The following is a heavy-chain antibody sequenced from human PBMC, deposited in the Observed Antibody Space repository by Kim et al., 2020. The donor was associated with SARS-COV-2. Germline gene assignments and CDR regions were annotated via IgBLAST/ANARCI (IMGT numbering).Heavy chain of an antibody. D-gene: IGHD6-19*01. V-gene: IGHV3-43*01. Sequence: GGSLRLSCAASGFTFDDYTMHWVRQAPGKGLEWVSLISWDGGSTYYADSVKGRFTISRDNSKNSLYLQMNSLRTEDTALYYCAKDSGLTGIQAVAGSFDYWGQGTLVTVSS. CDR1: GFTFDDYT. J-gene: IGHJ4*02. CDR2: ISWDGGST. CDR3: AKDSGLTGIQAVAGSFDY.